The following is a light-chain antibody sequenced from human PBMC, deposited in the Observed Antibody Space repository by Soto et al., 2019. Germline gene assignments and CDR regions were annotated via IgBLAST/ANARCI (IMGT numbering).Light chain of an antibody. CDR1: QSISSW. V-gene: IGKV1-5*01. J-gene: IGKJ1*01. CDR3: QQYNRYSPWT. CDR2: DAS. Sequence: DIQMTQSPSTLSASVGDRVTITCRASQSISSWLAWYQQKPGKAPKLLIYDASSVESGVPSRFSGSGSGTEFTLTSSSLQPDDVATYYCQQYNRYSPWTFGQGTKVEIK.